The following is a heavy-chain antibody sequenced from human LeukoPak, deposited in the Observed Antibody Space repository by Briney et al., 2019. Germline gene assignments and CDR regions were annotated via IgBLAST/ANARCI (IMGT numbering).Heavy chain of an antibody. D-gene: IGHD2-2*01. Sequence: ASVKVPCKASGYTFTGYYMHWVRQAPGQGLEWMGWINPNSGGTNYAQKFQGRVTMTRDTSISTAYMELSRLRSDDTAVYYCASRGEDQLLSTYYMDVWGKGTTVTVSS. CDR2: INPNSGGT. J-gene: IGHJ6*03. CDR3: ASRGEDQLLSTYYMDV. V-gene: IGHV1-2*02. CDR1: GYTFTGYY.